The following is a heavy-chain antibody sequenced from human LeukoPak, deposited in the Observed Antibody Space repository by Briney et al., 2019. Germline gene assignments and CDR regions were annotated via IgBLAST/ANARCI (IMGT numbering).Heavy chain of an antibody. D-gene: IGHD4-17*01. J-gene: IGHJ4*02. CDR3: AKVRPGDYALDPFDY. CDR2: ISGRGRTT. CDR1: GFSVSSNY. Sequence: GGSLRLSCAASGFSVSSNYMSWVRQAPGKGLEWVSAISGRGRTTYSADSVKGRFTISRDNSKNTLYLQMNSLRVEDTAVYYCAKVRPGDYALDPFDYWGQGTLVTVSS. V-gene: IGHV3-23*01.